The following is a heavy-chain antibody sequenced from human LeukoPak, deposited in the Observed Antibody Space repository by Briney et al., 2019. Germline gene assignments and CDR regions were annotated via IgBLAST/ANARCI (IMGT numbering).Heavy chain of an antibody. D-gene: IGHD5-12*01. CDR1: GFTFSSYA. CDR3: AKEDVDIVATTLYYFDY. V-gene: IGHV3-23*01. CDR2: ISGSGGST. Sequence: PGGSLRLSCSASGFTFSSYAMSWVRHAPGKGLEWVSAISGSGGSTYYADSVKGRFTISRDNSKNTLYLQMNSLRAEDTAVYYCAKEDVDIVATTLYYFDYWGQGTLVTVSS. J-gene: IGHJ4*02.